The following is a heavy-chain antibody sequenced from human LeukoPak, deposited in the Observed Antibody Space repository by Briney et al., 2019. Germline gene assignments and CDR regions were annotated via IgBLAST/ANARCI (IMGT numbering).Heavy chain of an antibody. Sequence: SETLSLTCTVSGCSISSYYWSWIRQPPGKGLEWIGYIYYSGSTNYNPSLKSRVTISVDTSKNQFSLKLSSVTAADTAVYYRARSYGELFDPWGQGTLVTVSS. J-gene: IGHJ5*02. CDR2: IYYSGST. D-gene: IGHD4-17*01. V-gene: IGHV4-59*01. CDR1: GCSISSYY. CDR3: ARSYGELFDP.